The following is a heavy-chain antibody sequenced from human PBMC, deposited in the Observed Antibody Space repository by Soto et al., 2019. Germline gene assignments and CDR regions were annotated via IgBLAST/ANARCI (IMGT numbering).Heavy chain of an antibody. Sequence: PSETLSLTCTVSGGSISSYYWSWIRQPPGKGLEWIGYIYYSGSTNYNPSLKSRVTISVDTSKNQFSLKLSSVTAADTAVYYCARDSPGGWANYYYYYGMDVWGQGTTVTVSS. J-gene: IGHJ6*02. D-gene: IGHD3-16*01. CDR1: GGSISSYY. V-gene: IGHV4-59*01. CDR3: ARDSPGGWANYYYYYGMDV. CDR2: IYYSGST.